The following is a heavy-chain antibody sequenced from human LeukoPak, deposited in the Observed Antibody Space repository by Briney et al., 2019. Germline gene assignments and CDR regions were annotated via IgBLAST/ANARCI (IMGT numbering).Heavy chain of an antibody. Sequence: ASVKVSCKASGYTFTSSFIHWVRQAPGQGPEWVGIVHPSGGSTSYAEKFQGRVTMTSDTSTSTVYMELSSLRSEDTAAYYCAREVQDIVTVYPFLDPWGEGTLLTVSS. CDR2: VHPSGGST. D-gene: IGHD3-9*01. CDR1: GYTFTSSF. V-gene: IGHV1-46*01. J-gene: IGHJ5*02. CDR3: AREVQDIVTVYPFLDP.